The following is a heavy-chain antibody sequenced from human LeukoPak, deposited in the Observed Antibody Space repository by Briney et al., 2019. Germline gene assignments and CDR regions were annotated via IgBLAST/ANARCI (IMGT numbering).Heavy chain of an antibody. CDR3: ARDRSSSFNSAGGMDV. CDR1: GDSLSSYS. CDR2: FYYSGST. V-gene: IGHV4-59*01. J-gene: IGHJ6*02. D-gene: IGHD6-13*01. Sequence: SETLSLTCTVSGDSLSSYSWSWIRQPPGKGLEWIGYFYYSGSTNYNPSLKKRGTISVDTSKNQSSLKVRSVTAADTAVYYCARDRSSSFNSAGGMDVWGQGTTVTVSS.